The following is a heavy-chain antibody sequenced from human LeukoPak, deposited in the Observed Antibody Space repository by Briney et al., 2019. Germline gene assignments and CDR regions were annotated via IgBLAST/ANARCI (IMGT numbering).Heavy chain of an antibody. CDR3: ARDYYDSSGFGAFDI. Sequence: ASVKVSCKASGYTFTAYYMHWVRQAPGQGLEWMGWINPNSGGTNYAQKFQGRVTMTGDTSISTAYMELSRLRSDDTAVYYCARDYYDSSGFGAFDIWGQGTVVTVSS. CDR2: INPNSGGT. V-gene: IGHV1-2*02. D-gene: IGHD3-22*01. J-gene: IGHJ3*02. CDR1: GYTFTAYY.